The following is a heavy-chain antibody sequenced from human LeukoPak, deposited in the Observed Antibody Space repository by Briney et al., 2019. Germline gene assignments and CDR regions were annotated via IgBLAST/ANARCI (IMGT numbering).Heavy chain of an antibody. CDR1: GGSISSYY. J-gene: IGHJ4*02. CDR3: TKESRPFCPFAF. V-gene: IGHV4-59*12. CDR2: IFYSGGS. Sequence: SGTLSLTCTVSGGSISSYYWTWIRQPPGKGLEWIGYIFYSGGSNYNPSLKSRVTISVDTSKNHFSLKLSSVTAADTAVYYCTKESRPFCPFAFWGQGVLVTVSS. D-gene: IGHD2-2*01.